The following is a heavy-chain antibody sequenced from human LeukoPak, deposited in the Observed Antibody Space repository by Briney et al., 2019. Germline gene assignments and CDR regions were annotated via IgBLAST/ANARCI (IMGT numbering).Heavy chain of an antibody. J-gene: IGHJ5*02. CDR1: GFTFSSYA. V-gene: IGHV3-30-3*01. CDR3: ARDLIPAAITDNWFDP. D-gene: IGHD2-2*01. CDR2: ISYDGSNK. Sequence: QPGRSLRLSCAASGFTFSSYAVHWVRQAPGKELEWVAVISYDGSNKYYADSVKGRFTISRDNSKNTLYLQMNSLRAEDTAVYYCARDLIPAAITDNWFDPWGQGTLVTVSS.